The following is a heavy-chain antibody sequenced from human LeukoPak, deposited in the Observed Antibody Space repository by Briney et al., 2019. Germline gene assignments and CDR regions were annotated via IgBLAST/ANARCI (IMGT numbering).Heavy chain of an antibody. D-gene: IGHD6-13*01. J-gene: IGHJ4*02. V-gene: IGHV3-66*01. CDR3: ARAGPSSSWHQFDY. CDR2: IYSGGRT. Sequence: GGSLRLSCVASGFTVSRNYMSWVRQAPGKGLEWVSVIYSGGRTYYADSVKGRFTISRDNSKNTLYLQMNSLRAEDTAVYYCARAGPSSSWHQFDYWGQGTLVTVSS. CDR1: GFTVSRNY.